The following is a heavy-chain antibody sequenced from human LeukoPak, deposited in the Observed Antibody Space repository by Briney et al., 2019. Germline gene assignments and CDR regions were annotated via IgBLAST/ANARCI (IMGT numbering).Heavy chain of an antibody. CDR1: GFTFSSYA. CDR2: ISGSAGST. V-gene: IGHV3-23*01. CDR3: AKDHGDYDALDI. J-gene: IGHJ3*02. Sequence: PGGYLRLSSAASGFTFSSYAMSWVRQAPGKGLEWVSAISGSAGSTYYADSVKGRFTISRDNSKSTLYLQMNSLRAEDTAVYYCAKDHGDYDALDIWGQGTRATVSS. D-gene: IGHD4-17*01.